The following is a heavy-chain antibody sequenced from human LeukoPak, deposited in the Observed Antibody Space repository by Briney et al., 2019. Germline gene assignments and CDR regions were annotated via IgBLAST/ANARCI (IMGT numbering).Heavy chain of an antibody. V-gene: IGHV1-2*02. J-gene: IGHJ4*02. D-gene: IGHD2-2*01. CDR2: INPNSGGT. CDR1: GYTFTCDY. CDR3: ARDFGDIVVVPAAMSY. Sequence: ASVKVSCKASGYTFTCDYMHWVRQAPGQGLEWMGWINPNSGGTNYAQKFQGRVTMTRDTSISKAYMELRRLRSDDTAVCYCARDFGDIVVVPAAMSYWGQGTLVTVSS.